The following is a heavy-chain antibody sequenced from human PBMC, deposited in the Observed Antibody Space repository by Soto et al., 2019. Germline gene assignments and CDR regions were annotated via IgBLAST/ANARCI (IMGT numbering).Heavy chain of an antibody. Sequence: SETLSLTCTVSGGSISSGGYYWSWIRQHPGKGLEWIGYIYYSGSTYYNPSLKSRVTISVDTSKNQFSLKLSSVTASDTAVYYCARDRWSGSFYGMDVWGQGTTVTVSS. V-gene: IGHV4-31*03. J-gene: IGHJ6*02. D-gene: IGHD3-10*01. CDR3: ARDRWSGSFYGMDV. CDR1: GGSISSGGYY. CDR2: IYYSGST.